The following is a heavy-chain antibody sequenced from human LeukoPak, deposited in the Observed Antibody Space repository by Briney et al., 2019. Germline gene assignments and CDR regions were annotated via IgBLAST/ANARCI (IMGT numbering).Heavy chain of an antibody. CDR1: GYSISSGYY. V-gene: IGHV4-38-2*01. D-gene: IGHD3-9*01. CDR2: IYHSGST. Sequence: SETLSLTCAVSGYSISSGYYWGWIRQPPGKGVEGIGSIYHSGSTYYNPSLKSRVTISVDTSKNQFSLKLSSVTAADTAVYYCARGGLRYFDWLPKNFDYWGQGTLVTVPS. CDR3: ARGGLRYFDWLPKNFDY. J-gene: IGHJ4*02.